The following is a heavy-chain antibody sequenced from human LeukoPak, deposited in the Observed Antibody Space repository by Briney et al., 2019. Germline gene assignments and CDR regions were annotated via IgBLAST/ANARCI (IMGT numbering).Heavy chain of an antibody. V-gene: IGHV3-23*01. J-gene: IGHJ4*02. D-gene: IGHD3-22*01. CDR3: AKDHYSDSTRQFDY. CDR1: GFTFSSYA. Sequence: GGSLRLSCAASGFTFSSYAMTWVRQAPGKGLEWVSAISGSGGSTYYADSVKGRFTISRDTSKNTLYLQMNSLRAEDTAVYYCAKDHYSDSTRQFDYWGQATLVTVSS. CDR2: ISGSGGST.